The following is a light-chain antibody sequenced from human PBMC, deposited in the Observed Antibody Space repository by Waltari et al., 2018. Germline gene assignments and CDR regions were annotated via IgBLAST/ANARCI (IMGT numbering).Light chain of an antibody. V-gene: IGLV1-40*01. CDR1: NSKLRAAHD. CDR3: QSFDIRLSGGVV. CDR2: GKN. Sequence: SVLTQPPSMSGAPGQRVTISRTGSNSKLRAAHDVPWYQVFPGTAPKLLIYGKNHRPSGVPDRFSGSKSDTSASLAIGGLQAEDEADYYCQSFDIRLSGGVVFGGGTKVTVL. J-gene: IGLJ3*02.